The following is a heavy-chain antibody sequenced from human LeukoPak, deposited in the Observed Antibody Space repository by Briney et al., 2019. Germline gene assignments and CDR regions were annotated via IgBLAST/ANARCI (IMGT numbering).Heavy chain of an antibody. CDR3: ARGDSSGCPDY. D-gene: IGHD3-22*01. Sequence: SETLSLTCTVSGGSISSSSYYWGWIRQPPGKGLEWIGSIYYSGSTYYNPSLKSRVTISVDTSKNQFSLKLSPVTAADTAVYYCARGDSSGCPDYWGQGTLVTVSS. J-gene: IGHJ4*02. CDR2: IYYSGST. V-gene: IGHV4-39*07. CDR1: GGSISSSSYY.